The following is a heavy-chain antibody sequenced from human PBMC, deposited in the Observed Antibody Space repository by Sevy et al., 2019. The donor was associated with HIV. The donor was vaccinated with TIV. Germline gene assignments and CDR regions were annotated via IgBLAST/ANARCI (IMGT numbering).Heavy chain of an antibody. CDR1: GFTVSSNY. D-gene: IGHD5-18*01. CDR2: IYSDGTT. J-gene: IGHJ4*02. CDR3: ASGKSGYGYGLNS. Sequence: GGSLRLSCAASGFTVSSNYMTWVRQAPGKGLEGVSVIYSDGTTYHADSVKDRFTIFRDNSKNTLYLQMNSMRAEDTAVYYCASGKSGYGYGLNSWGQGTLVTVSS. V-gene: IGHV3-66*01.